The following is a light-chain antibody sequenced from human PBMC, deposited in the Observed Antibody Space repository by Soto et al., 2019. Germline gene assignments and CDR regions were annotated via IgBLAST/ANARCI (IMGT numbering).Light chain of an antibody. CDR2: AAS. Sequence: DIQMTQSPSSLSASVGDRVTITCRSSQSIRIYVNWYQQKPGKAPNLLIYAASSLESGVPSRFSGSGSGTNFTLTISSLAPEDFATYHCQQSFTSPITFGQGTRLEI. CDR1: QSIRIY. J-gene: IGKJ5*01. V-gene: IGKV1-39*01. CDR3: QQSFTSPIT.